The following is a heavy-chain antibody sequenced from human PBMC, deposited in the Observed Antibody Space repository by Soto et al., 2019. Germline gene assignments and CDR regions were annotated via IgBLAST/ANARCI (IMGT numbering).Heavy chain of an antibody. J-gene: IGHJ5*02. CDR1: GLTVSSSA. V-gene: IGHV3-23*01. CDR3: ARITRS. Sequence: SESGGGLAQPGGSLRLSCAASGLTVSSSAMTWVRQAPGKGLEWISSITGDGKATYYADSVKGRFTISKDISTNTLFLQMNSLRGEDTATYYCARITRSWGQGTLVTVSS. D-gene: IGHD3-3*01. CDR2: ITGDGKAT.